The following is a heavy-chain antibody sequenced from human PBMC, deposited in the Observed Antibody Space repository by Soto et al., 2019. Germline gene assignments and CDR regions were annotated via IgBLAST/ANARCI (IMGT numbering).Heavy chain of an antibody. Sequence: QVQLVQSGAEVKKPGSSVKVSCKASGGTFSSYTISWVRQAPGQGLEWMGRIIPILGIANYAQKFQGRVTITADKSTSTAYMELSSLRSEDTAMYYCAREALVVVPREDDGWFDPWGQGTLVTVSS. V-gene: IGHV1-69*02. CDR1: GGTFSSYT. D-gene: IGHD3-22*01. CDR3: AREALVVVPREDDGWFDP. CDR2: IIPILGIA. J-gene: IGHJ5*02.